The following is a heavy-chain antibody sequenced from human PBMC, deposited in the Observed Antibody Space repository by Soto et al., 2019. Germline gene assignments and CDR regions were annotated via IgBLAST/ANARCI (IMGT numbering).Heavy chain of an antibody. V-gene: IGHV1-18*04. J-gene: IGHJ4*02. D-gene: IGHD3-22*01. CDR1: GYTFTSYG. Sequence: ASVKVSCKASGYTFTSYGISWVRQAPGQGLEWMGWISAYNGNTNYAQKLQGRVTMTTDTSTSTAYMELRSLRSDDTAVYYCARESYYYDSSGYYTSYFDYWGQGTMVTVYS. CDR2: ISAYNGNT. CDR3: ARESYYYDSSGYYTSYFDY.